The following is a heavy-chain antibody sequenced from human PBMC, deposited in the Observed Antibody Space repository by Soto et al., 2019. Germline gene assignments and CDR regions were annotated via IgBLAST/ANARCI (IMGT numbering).Heavy chain of an antibody. Sequence: SETLSLTCSVSGDSISRIDYYWTWIRQHPEKGLEWIGNIYFRGNTYYSPSLESRLTISVDTSKNQFSLKLTSVTAADTAVYYCAREGGSYDSGGYLIRGGFDIWGQGTMGTVSS. CDR2: IYFRGNT. J-gene: IGHJ3*02. D-gene: IGHD3-22*01. CDR3: AREGGSYDSGGYLIRGGFDI. V-gene: IGHV4-31*03. CDR1: GDSISRIDYY.